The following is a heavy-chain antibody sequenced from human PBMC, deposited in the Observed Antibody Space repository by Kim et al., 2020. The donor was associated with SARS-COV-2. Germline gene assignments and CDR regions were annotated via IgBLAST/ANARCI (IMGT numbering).Heavy chain of an antibody. D-gene: IGHD1-26*01. CDR1: GFTFSSHV. CDR3: ARGCPYSGGYRPFDY. CDR2: ISDGGGST. Sequence: GGSLRLSCAASGFTFSSHVMSWVRQAPGKGLEWVSAISDGGGSTNYADPVKGRFTISRDNSKNTLHLQMNGLRAEDTAVYYCARGCPYSGGYRPFDYWGQGTLVTVSS. V-gene: IGHV3-23*01. J-gene: IGHJ4*02.